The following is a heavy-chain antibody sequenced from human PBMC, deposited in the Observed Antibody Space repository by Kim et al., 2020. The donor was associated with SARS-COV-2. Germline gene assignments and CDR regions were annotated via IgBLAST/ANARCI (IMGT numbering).Heavy chain of an antibody. CDR1: GGSISSYY. V-gene: IGHV4-59*01. CDR2: IYSSGST. CDR3: ARDELGAACGSSYYHHYYG. Sequence: SETLSLTCTVSGGSISSYYWSWIRQPPGKGLEWMGIIYSSGSTNYNPSLKSRVTISLDKSKNTFSLKLSSVTAADTAVYYCARDELGAACGSSYYHHYYG. D-gene: IGHD3-10*01. J-gene: IGHJ6*01.